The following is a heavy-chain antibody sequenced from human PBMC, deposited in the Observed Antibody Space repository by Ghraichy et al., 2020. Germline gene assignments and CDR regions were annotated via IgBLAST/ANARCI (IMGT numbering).Heavy chain of an antibody. V-gene: IGHV1-24*01. Sequence: ASVKVSCKVSGYTLTELSMHWVQQAPGKGLEWMGGFDPEDGETIYAQKFQGRVTMTEDTSTDTAYMELSSLRSEDTAVYYCATDPPTIYSGSYGFGYWGQGTLVTVSS. J-gene: IGHJ4*02. CDR1: GYTLTELS. CDR3: ATDPPTIYSGSYGFGY. CDR2: FDPEDGET. D-gene: IGHD1-26*01.